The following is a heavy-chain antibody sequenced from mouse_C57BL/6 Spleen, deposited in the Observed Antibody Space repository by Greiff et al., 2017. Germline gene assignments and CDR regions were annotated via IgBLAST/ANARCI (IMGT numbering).Heavy chain of an antibody. V-gene: IGHV1-74*01. CDR2: IHPSDSDT. Sequence: QVQLQQPGAELVKPGASVKVSCKASGYTFTSYWMHWVKQRPGQGLEWIGRIHPSDSDTNYNQKFKGKATLTVDKSSSTAYMQLSSLTSEDSAVYYVAINPNYYGSSDWYFDVWGTGTTVTVSS. J-gene: IGHJ1*03. D-gene: IGHD1-1*01. CDR1: GYTFTSYW. CDR3: AINPNYYGSSDWYFDV.